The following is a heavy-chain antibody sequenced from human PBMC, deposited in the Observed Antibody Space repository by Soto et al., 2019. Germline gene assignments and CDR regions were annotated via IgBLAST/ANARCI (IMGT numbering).Heavy chain of an antibody. V-gene: IGHV1-69*12. Sequence: QVQLVQSGAEVKKPGSSVKVSCKASGGTFSSYAISGVRQAPGQGLEWMGGIIPIFGTANYAQKFQGRVTITADESTSTAYMELSSLRSDDTAVYYCASGHEGFGETNNWFDPWGQGTLVTVSS. CDR3: ASGHEGFGETNNWFDP. CDR1: GGTFSSYA. J-gene: IGHJ5*02. CDR2: IIPIFGTA. D-gene: IGHD3-10*01.